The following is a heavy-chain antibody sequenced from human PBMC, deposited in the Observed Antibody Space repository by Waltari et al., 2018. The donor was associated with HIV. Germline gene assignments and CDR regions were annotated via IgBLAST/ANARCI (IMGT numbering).Heavy chain of an antibody. CDR1: GFTFQNYG. J-gene: IGHJ4*02. CDR3: ARAPTTSLSLIQGF. Sequence: LVESGGDVVQPGRSLRLSCSASGFTFQNYGMHWVRQTPGKGLEWVAFVSFDSSDFYYADSVKGRFTVSRDNSKNTLFLQMDSLKSEDTALYYCARAPTTSLSLIQGFWGQGTLVTVSS. D-gene: IGHD5-18*01. CDR2: VSFDSSDF. V-gene: IGHV3-30*03.